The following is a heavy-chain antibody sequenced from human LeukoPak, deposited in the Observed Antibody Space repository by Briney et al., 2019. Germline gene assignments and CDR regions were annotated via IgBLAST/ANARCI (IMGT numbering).Heavy chain of an antibody. CDR3: ARCRQQLVRDYYYYMDV. J-gene: IGHJ6*03. D-gene: IGHD6-13*01. CDR1: GFTFSDYY. V-gene: IGHV3-11*04. CDR2: ISSSGSTI. Sequence: KPGGSLRLSCAASGFTFSDYYMSWIRQAPGKGLEWVSYISSSGSTIYYADSVKGRFTISRDNAKNSLYLQMNSLRAEDTAVYYCARCRQQLVRDYYYYMDVWGKGTTVTVSS.